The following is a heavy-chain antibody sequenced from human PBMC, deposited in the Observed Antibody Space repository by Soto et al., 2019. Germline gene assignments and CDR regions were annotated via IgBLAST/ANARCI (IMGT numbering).Heavy chain of an antibody. CDR2: ISGDGRAT. V-gene: IGHV3-74*01. CDR1: AFTFSSHW. Sequence: PGGSLRLSCAASAFTFSSHWMNCVRQAPGKGLVWVSRISGDGRATSDGDSVGGRCTISRDNAKNTLYLQVNSLRVQDTAVYYCARGVPNCSSSSCYFDFWGQGILVTVSS. D-gene: IGHD2-2*01. CDR3: ARGVPNCSSSSCYFDF. J-gene: IGHJ4*02.